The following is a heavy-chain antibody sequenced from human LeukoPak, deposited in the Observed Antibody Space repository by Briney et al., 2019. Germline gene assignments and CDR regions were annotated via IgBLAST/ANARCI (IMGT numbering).Heavy chain of an antibody. J-gene: IGHJ4*02. Sequence: SVKVSCKASGGTFSSYAISRVRQAPGQGLEWMGGIIPIFGTANYAQKFQDRATITADESTSTAYMELSSLRSEDTAVYYCARDATYQLLYAYYWGQGTLVTVSS. D-gene: IGHD2-2*02. CDR1: GGTFSSYA. V-gene: IGHV1-69*13. CDR2: IIPIFGTA. CDR3: ARDATYQLLYAYY.